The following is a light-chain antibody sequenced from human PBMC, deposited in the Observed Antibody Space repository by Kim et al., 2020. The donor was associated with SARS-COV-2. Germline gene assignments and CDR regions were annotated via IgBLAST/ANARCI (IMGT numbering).Light chain of an antibody. CDR2: ANT. CDR1: SSNIGAGYD. Sequence: QSVLTQSPSVSGAPGQRVTISCTGSSSNIGAGYDIHWYQQLPGTAPKLLIYANTNRPSGVPDRFSGSKSGTSASLAITGLQAEDEADYYCQSYDSSLSSWVFGGGTQLTVL. CDR3: QSYDSSLSSWV. J-gene: IGLJ3*02. V-gene: IGLV1-40*01.